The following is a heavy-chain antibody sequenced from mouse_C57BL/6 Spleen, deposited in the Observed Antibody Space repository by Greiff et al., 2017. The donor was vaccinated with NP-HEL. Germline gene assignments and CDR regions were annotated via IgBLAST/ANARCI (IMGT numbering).Heavy chain of an antibody. J-gene: IGHJ4*01. D-gene: IGHD4-1*01. CDR3: ARHVAGSAMDY. CDR1: GFTFSSYG. CDR2: ISSGGSYT. V-gene: IGHV5-6*01. Sequence: EVHLVESGGDLVKPGGSLKLSCAASGFTFSSYGMSWVRQTPDKRLEWVATISSGGSYTYYPDSVKGRFTISRDNAKNTLYLQMSSLKSEDTAMYYCARHVAGSAMDYWGQGTSVTVSS.